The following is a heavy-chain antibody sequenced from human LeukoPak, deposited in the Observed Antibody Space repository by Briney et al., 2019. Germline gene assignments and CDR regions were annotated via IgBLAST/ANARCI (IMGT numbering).Heavy chain of an antibody. CDR2: VADDGRDK. CDR3: AKDGALSAAAYYFDY. J-gene: IGHJ4*02. V-gene: IGHV3-30*18. Sequence: GGSLRLSYAASGFTFSNYGMHWVRQAPGKGLEWVAVVADDGRDKHHADSVKGRFTISRDNSKNMLLLQMNSLRPEDTAVYYCAKDGALSAAAYYFDYWGQGTLVTVSS. D-gene: IGHD4/OR15-4a*01. CDR1: GFTFSNYG.